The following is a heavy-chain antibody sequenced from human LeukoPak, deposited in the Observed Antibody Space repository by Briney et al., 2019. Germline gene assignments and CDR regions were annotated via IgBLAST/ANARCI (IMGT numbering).Heavy chain of an antibody. CDR1: GFTFSNYW. Sequence: GGSLRLSCAASGFTFSNYWMHWVRQAPGKGLVWVSRINSDGSSTTSADSVKGRFTISRDNAKNTLYLQMNSLRVEDTAVYYCAKGRATVIDYWGQGTLVTVSS. CDR2: INSDGSST. V-gene: IGHV3-74*01. D-gene: IGHD4-17*01. CDR3: AKGRATVIDY. J-gene: IGHJ4*02.